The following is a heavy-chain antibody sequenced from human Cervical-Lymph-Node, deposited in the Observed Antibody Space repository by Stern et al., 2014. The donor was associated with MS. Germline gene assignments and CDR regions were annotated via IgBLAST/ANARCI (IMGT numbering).Heavy chain of an antibody. J-gene: IGHJ3*02. CDR3: ARVKDDAFDI. CDR1: GFTFSSYS. V-gene: IGHV3-21*01. Sequence: VQLVESGGGLVKPGGSLRLSCAASGFTFSSYSLNWVRQAPGKGLEWVSSISSSSSYIYYADSVKGRFTISRDNAKNSLYLQMNSLRAEDTAVYYCARVKDDAFDIWGQGTMVTVSS. CDR2: ISSSSSYI.